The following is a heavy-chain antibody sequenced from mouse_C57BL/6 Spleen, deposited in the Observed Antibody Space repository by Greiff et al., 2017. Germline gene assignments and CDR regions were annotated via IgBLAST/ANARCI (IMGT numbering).Heavy chain of an antibody. CDR3: ARSPWEDYGSDYYAMDY. D-gene: IGHD1-1*01. CDR2: IYPRSGNT. V-gene: IGHV1-81*01. Sequence: QVQLQQSGAELARPGASVKLSCKASGYTFTSYGISWVKQRTGQGLEWIGEIYPRSGNTYYNEKFKGKATLTADKSSSTAYMELRSLTSEDSAVYFCARSPWEDYGSDYYAMDYWGQGTSVTVSS. J-gene: IGHJ4*01. CDR1: GYTFTSYG.